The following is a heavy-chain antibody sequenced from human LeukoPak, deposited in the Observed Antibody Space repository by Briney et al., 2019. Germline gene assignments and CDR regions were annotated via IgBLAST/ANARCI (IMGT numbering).Heavy chain of an antibody. CDR2: IGSGADL. Sequence: GGSLRLSCAASGFAFGVHAMSWVRQASGKGPEWVATIGSGADLFYAESVKGRFTISRDDPRNTLWLQMNSLRAEDTALYYCAKDWTPHNRVYDCFDFWGQGTQVTVSS. CDR1: GFAFGVHA. D-gene: IGHD3-16*01. CDR3: AKDWTPHNRVYDCFDF. J-gene: IGHJ4*02. V-gene: IGHV3-23*01.